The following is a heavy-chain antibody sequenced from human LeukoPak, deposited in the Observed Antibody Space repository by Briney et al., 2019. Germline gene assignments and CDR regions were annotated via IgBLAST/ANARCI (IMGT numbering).Heavy chain of an antibody. CDR1: GFTFSSYV. CDR3: AKFLPTHIVVANYYFDY. Sequence: PGGSLRLSCAASGFTFSSYVMSWVRQAPGKGLEWVSGISGSGGSTYHADSVKGRFTISRDNSKNTLYLQMNSLRAEDTAVYYCAKFLPTHIVVANYYFDYWGQGTLVTVSS. V-gene: IGHV3-23*01. CDR2: ISGSGGST. J-gene: IGHJ4*02. D-gene: IGHD2-21*01.